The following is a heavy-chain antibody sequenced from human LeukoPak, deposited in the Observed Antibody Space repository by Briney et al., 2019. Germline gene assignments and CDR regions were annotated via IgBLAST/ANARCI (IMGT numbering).Heavy chain of an antibody. D-gene: IGHD2-21*02. J-gene: IGHJ3*02. Sequence: SEALSLTCAVYGGSFSGYYWSWIRQPPGKGLEWIGEINHSGSTNCNPSLKSRVTISVDTSKNQFSLKLTSVTAADTAVYYCARLRPLLSYAFDIWGQGTMVTVSS. CDR2: INHSGST. CDR1: GGSFSGYY. V-gene: IGHV4-34*01. CDR3: ARLRPLLSYAFDI.